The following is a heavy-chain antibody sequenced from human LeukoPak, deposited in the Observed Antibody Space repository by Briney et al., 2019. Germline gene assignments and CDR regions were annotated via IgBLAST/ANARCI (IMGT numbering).Heavy chain of an antibody. Sequence: SVKVSCKASGGTFSSYAISWVRQAPGQRLEWMGGIIPIFGTANYAQKFRGRVTITTDESTSTAYMELSSLRSEDTAVYYCARGRVGVMELRGPFDYWGQGTLVTVSS. D-gene: IGHD1-7*01. CDR1: GGTFSSYA. J-gene: IGHJ4*02. CDR3: ARGRVGVMELRGPFDY. V-gene: IGHV1-69*05. CDR2: IIPIFGTA.